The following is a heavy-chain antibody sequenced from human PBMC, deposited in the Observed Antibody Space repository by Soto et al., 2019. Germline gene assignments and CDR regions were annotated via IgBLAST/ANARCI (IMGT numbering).Heavy chain of an antibody. V-gene: IGHV3-9*01. CDR3: AGIHGGTMVRGVSSWDWFDP. J-gene: IGHJ5*02. CDR1: GFTFADYA. Sequence: PGGPLRLSYAASGFTFADYAMHWVRQAPGKALESVSGISWNSGTIGYADSVKGRFTIPRDNAKNSLYLQMNSLRAEDTAVYYCAGIHGGTMVRGVSSWDWFDPWGQGTLVTVSS. CDR2: ISWNSGTI. D-gene: IGHD3-10*01.